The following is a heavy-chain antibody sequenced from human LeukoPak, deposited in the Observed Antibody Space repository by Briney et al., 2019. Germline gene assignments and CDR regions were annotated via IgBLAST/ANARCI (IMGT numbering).Heavy chain of an antibody. J-gene: IGHJ4*02. CDR2: IKQVGSEK. V-gene: IGHV3-7*01. CDR3: ARLSDEAFYDFWSGYRDY. D-gene: IGHD3-3*01. CDR1: GFTFSSYW. Sequence: PGGSLRLSCAAPGFTFSSYWMSWVRQAPGKGLEWVANIKQVGSEKYYVDSVKGRFTISRDNAKNSLYLQMNSLRAEDTAVYYCARLSDEAFYDFWSGYRDYWGQGTLVTVSS.